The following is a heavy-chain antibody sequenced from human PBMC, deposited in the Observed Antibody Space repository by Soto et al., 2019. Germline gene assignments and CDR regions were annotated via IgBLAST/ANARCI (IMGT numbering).Heavy chain of an antibody. CDR2: VYYTGST. D-gene: IGHD3-22*01. Sequence: SETLSLTCTVYGDSISTFYWGWMRQSPGKELEWIGYVYYTGSTNYNPSLKSRVTISVDRSKNQFSLKLTSANAADTAVYYCARGRTVRNYADDSSDYFYFFDYWGQGTQVTVSS. CDR1: GDSISTFY. J-gene: IGHJ4*02. V-gene: IGHV4-59*01. CDR3: ARGRTVRNYADDSSDYFYFFDY.